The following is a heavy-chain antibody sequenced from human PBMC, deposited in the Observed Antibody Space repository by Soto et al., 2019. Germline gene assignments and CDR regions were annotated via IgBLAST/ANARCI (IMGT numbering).Heavy chain of an antibody. CDR1: GFTFSSYG. J-gene: IGHJ4*02. CDR2: ISYDGSNK. Sequence: GGSLRLSCAASGFTFSSYGMHWVRQAPGKGLEWVAVISYDGSNKYYADSVKGRFTISRDNSKNTLYLQMNSLRAEDTAVYYCAKAHIGYAPLDYWGQGTLVTVSS. D-gene: IGHD5-12*01. V-gene: IGHV3-30*18. CDR3: AKAHIGYAPLDY.